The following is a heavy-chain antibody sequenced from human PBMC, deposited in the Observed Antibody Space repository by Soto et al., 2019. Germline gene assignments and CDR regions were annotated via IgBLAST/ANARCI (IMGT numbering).Heavy chain of an antibody. Sequence: LRLSCAACGFSFSAFAMSWVRQAPVKGLEWVSFVRGSGGSTCYADPVKCRFTISRDTSENMLYLQMKSLRLEDTAVYYCAKLRYYDFWTGENWFDPWGQGTMVTVSS. CDR2: VRGSGGST. D-gene: IGHD3-3*01. J-gene: IGHJ5*02. CDR3: AKLRYYDFWTGENWFDP. V-gene: IGHV3-23*01. CDR1: GFSFSAFA.